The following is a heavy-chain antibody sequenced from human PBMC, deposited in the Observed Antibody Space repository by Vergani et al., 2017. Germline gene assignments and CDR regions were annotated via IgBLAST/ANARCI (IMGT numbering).Heavy chain of an antibody. CDR2: IRPDENYQ. J-gene: IGHJ4*02. V-gene: IGHV3-30*02. CDR3: VKDDPSLDH. CDR1: GFTFSDFG. Sequence: QVHLVESGGGVLQSGGSLRLSCVASGFTFSDFGMHWVRQTPGEGLECVACIRPDENYQYYGDSVKGRFTFSRDNSKNTVYLQMSSLRIEDSAVYYCVKDDPSLDHWAKGTLVTVSS.